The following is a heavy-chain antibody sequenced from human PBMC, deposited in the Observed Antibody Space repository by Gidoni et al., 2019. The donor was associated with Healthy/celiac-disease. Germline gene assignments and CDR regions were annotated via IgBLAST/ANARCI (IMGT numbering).Heavy chain of an antibody. J-gene: IGHJ1*01. V-gene: IGHV4-34*01. CDR2: INHSGST. CDR1: GGSFSGYY. D-gene: IGHD6-13*01. CDR3: ARPTYSSSWYPSEYFQH. Sequence: QVQLQQWRAGLLKPSETLSLTCAVYGGSFSGYYWGWIRQPPGKGLEWIGEINHSGSTNYNPSLKSRVTISVDTSKNQFSLKLSSVTAADTAVYYCARPTYSSSWYPSEYFQHWGQGTLVTVSS.